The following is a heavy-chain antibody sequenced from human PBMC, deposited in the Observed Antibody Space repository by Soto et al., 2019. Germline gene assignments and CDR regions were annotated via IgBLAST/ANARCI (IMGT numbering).Heavy chain of an antibody. D-gene: IGHD6-13*01. Sequence: GGSLRLSCAAFGFTFSSYGMHWVRQAPGKGLEWVAVIWYDGSNKYYADSVKGRFTISRDNSKNTLYLQMNSLRAEDTAAYYCARADSSSWYQVGYWGQGTLVTVSS. CDR3: ARADSSSWYQVGY. J-gene: IGHJ4*02. V-gene: IGHV3-33*01. CDR1: GFTFSSYG. CDR2: IWYDGSNK.